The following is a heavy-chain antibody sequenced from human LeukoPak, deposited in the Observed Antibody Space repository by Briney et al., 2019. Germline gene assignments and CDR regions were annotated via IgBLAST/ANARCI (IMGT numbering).Heavy chain of an antibody. CDR2: ISSSGSTI. J-gene: IGHJ6*02. V-gene: IGHV3-11*04. CDR3: ASVYGSGSYFHYYYGMDV. D-gene: IGHD3-10*01. CDR1: GFTFSNAW. Sequence: GGSLRLSCAASGFTFSNAWMSWVRQAPGKGLEWVSYISSSGSTIYYADSVKGRFTISRDNAKNSLYLQMNSLRAEDTAVYYCASVYGSGSYFHYYYGMDVWGQGTTVTVSS.